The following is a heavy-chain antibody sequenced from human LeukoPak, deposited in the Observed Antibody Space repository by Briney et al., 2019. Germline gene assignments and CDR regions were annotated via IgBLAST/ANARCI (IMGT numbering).Heavy chain of an antibody. D-gene: IGHD2-2*01. CDR3: ARGYCSSTSCHVARHFEY. V-gene: IGHV3-48*02. Sequence: GGSLRLSCAASGFTFSTSGVGWVRQAPVKGLEWLSYITSHTVTHYIDSVRGRFTISRDNAKSSLYLQMNSLTEEDTAVYYCARGYCSSTSCHVARHFEYWGQGTLVTVSS. CDR2: ITSHTVT. CDR1: GFTFSTSG. J-gene: IGHJ4*02.